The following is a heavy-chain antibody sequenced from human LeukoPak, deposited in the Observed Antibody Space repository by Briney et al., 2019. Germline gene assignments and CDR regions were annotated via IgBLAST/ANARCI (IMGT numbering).Heavy chain of an antibody. Sequence: GGSLRLSCAASGFTFSSYGMHWVRQAPGKGLEWVAVISYDGSNKYYADSVKGRFTISRDNSKNTLYLQMNSLRAEDTAVYYCAKTYYDILTGYFGGVGLDYWGQGTLVTVSS. J-gene: IGHJ4*02. CDR2: ISYDGSNK. CDR1: GFTFSSYG. V-gene: IGHV3-30*18. D-gene: IGHD3-9*01. CDR3: AKTYYDILTGYFGGVGLDY.